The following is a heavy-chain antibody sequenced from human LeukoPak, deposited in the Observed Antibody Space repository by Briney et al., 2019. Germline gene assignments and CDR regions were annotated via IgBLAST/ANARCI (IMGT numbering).Heavy chain of an antibody. V-gene: IGHV5-51*01. Sequence: PGESLKISCKGSGYSFTNYWIGWVRQMPGRGLEWMGIIYPGDSDTRYSPSFQGQVTISADKPISTAYLQWSSLKASDTAIYYCARLVGILTGPIDYWGQGTLVTVSS. J-gene: IGHJ4*02. CDR1: GYSFTNYW. D-gene: IGHD3-9*01. CDR2: IYPGDSDT. CDR3: ARLVGILTGPIDY.